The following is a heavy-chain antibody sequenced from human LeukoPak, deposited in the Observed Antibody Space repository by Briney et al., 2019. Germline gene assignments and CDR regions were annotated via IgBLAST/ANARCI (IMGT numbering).Heavy chain of an antibody. V-gene: IGHV3-23*01. CDR2: ISGTGGGGST. Sequence: TGGSLRLSCAASGFTFSNYAMSWVRQAPGKGLEWVSTISGTGGGGSTYYADSVKGRFTISRDNSKNTLYLQMNSLRAEDTAVYYCAKDRLWFGEPGGPVVAFDYWGQGTLVTVSS. CDR1: GFTFSNYA. J-gene: IGHJ4*02. D-gene: IGHD3-10*01. CDR3: AKDRLWFGEPGGPVVAFDY.